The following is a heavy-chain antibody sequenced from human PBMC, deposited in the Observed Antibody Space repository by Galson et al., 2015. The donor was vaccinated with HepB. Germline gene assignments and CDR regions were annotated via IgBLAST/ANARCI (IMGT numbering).Heavy chain of an antibody. V-gene: IGHV3-21*01. CDR2: ISPNSDYI. Sequence: SLRLSCAASGFIFNTYNMAWVRQAPGRGLEWLSSISPNSDYINYPDSLRGRFTISRDNAKNSLSLRLNRLRAEDTAIYYCARVSGGGYGDSDRYFDYWGQGTLVIVSS. D-gene: IGHD4-17*01. CDR3: ARVSGGGYGDSDRYFDY. J-gene: IGHJ4*02. CDR1: GFIFNTYN.